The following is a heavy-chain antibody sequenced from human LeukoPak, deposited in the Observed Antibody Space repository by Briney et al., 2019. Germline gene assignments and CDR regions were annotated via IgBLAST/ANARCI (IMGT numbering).Heavy chain of an antibody. CDR2: IYYSGST. CDR3: ARVLDGYKYYFDY. V-gene: IGHV4-59*01. J-gene: IGHJ4*02. D-gene: IGHD5-24*01. CDR1: GGSISSYY. Sequence: SETLSLTCTVSGGSISSYYWSWIRQPPGKGLEWIGYIYYSGSTNYNPSLKSRVTISVDTSKNQSSLKLSSVTAADTAVYYCARVLDGYKYYFDYWGQGTLVTVSS.